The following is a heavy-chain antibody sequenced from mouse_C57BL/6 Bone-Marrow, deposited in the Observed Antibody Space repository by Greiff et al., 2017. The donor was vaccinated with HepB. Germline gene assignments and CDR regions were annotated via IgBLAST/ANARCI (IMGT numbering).Heavy chain of an antibody. CDR3: ARQRRLRRWRYFDV. D-gene: IGHD2-2*01. J-gene: IGHJ1*03. CDR2: ISSGGSYT. Sequence: DVQLVESGGDLVKPGGSLKLSCAASGFTFSSYGMSWVRQTPDKRLEWVATISSGGSYTYYPDSVKGRFTISRDNAKNTLYLQMSSLKSEDTAMYYCARQRRLRRWRYFDVWGTGTTVTVSS. CDR1: GFTFSSYG. V-gene: IGHV5-6*01.